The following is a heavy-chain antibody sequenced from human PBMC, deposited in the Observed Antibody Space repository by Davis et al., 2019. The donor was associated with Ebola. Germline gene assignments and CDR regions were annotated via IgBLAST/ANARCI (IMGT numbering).Heavy chain of an antibody. V-gene: IGHV1-46*01. Sequence: ASVKVSCKASGDTFSSYYVHWARQAPGQGPDWVGFINPTGTGTTYAQKFQDRVAMTRDTSTSTVYLDLSSLRSDDTAVYYCAIGSGALISPWGQGTLVSVSS. CDR1: GDTFSSYY. CDR3: AIGSGALISP. D-gene: IGHD6-19*01. CDR2: INPTGTGT. J-gene: IGHJ5*02.